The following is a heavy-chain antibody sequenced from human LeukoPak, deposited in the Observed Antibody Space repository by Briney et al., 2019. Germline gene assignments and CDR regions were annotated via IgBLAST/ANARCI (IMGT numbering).Heavy chain of an antibody. CDR3: AKATTRVGSLIDY. V-gene: IGHV3-23*01. D-gene: IGHD1-26*01. Sequence: PGGSLRLSCAASGFTFSTYWMTWVRQAPGKGLEWVPVISGSGGSTYYADSVKGRFTISRDISKNTLYLQMNSLRAEDTAVYYCAKATTRVGSLIDYWGQGTLVTVSS. CDR2: ISGSGGST. CDR1: GFTFSTYW. J-gene: IGHJ4*02.